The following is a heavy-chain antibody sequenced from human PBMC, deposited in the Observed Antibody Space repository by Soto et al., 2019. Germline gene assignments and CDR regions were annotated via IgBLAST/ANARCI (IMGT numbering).Heavy chain of an antibody. V-gene: IGHV2-5*01. CDR2: IYWNDDK. CDR1: GFSPRTKGVG. J-gene: IGHJ5*02. CDR3: AREGAIVPRFFDP. Sequence: GAWPSLGNPTQTPTLTRTFSGFSPRTKGVGVGWVPQPPGKALEWLALIYWNDDKRYSPSLKSRLTITKDTSKNQVILTMTNLDPVDTATYYCAREGAIVPRFFDPWGQGTVVTVSS. D-gene: IGHD1-26*01.